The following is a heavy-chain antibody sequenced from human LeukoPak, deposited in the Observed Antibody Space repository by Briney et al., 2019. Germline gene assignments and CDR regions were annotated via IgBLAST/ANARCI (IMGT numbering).Heavy chain of an antibody. D-gene: IGHD5-12*01. Sequence: SETLSLTCTVSGGSISSSNYYWSWIRQPPGKGLEWIGYIHYSGSTNYNPSLKSRVTISVDTSKNQFSLKLSSVTAADTAVYYCARDYGYGTDYWGQGTLVTVSS. J-gene: IGHJ4*02. CDR3: ARDYGYGTDY. V-gene: IGHV4-61*01. CDR2: IHYSGST. CDR1: GGSISSSNYY.